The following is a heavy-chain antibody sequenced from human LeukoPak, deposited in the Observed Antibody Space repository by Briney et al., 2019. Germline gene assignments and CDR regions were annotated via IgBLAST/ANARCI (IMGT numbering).Heavy chain of an antibody. CDR3: AKDYYYDSSGYYYGVLVDAFDI. D-gene: IGHD3-22*01. J-gene: IGHJ3*02. V-gene: IGHV3-30*18. Sequence: GGSLRLSCAASGFTFSSYEMNWVRQAPGKGLEWVAVISYDGSNKYYADSVKGRFTISRDNSKNTLYLQMNSLRAEDTAVYYCAKDYYYDSSGYYYGVLVDAFDIWGQGTMVTVSS. CDR1: GFTFSSYE. CDR2: ISYDGSNK.